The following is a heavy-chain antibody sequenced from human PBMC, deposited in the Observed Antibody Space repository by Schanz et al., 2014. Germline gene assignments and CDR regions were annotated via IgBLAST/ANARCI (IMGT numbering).Heavy chain of an antibody. CDR1: GYTFTTYY. V-gene: IGHV1-46*03. J-gene: IGHJ3*02. CDR2: INPSSGTT. CDR3: ARGPSTGAFDI. Sequence: QVQLVQSGAEVKKPGVSVKVSCKASGYTFTTYYIHWVRQAPGQGLEWMGKINPSSGTTRIAQKFQGRVTMTRDTSTSTVYMELSSLRSEDTAVYFCARGPSTGAFDIWGQGTMVTVSS.